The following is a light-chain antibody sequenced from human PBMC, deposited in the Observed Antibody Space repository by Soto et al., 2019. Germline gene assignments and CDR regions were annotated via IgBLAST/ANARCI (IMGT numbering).Light chain of an antibody. V-gene: IGLV2-14*03. J-gene: IGLJ1*01. CDR3: GAITRSSTSV. Sequence: QSALNQPDSVSRSTGQSTTISCTATSSVLAAFEYVSQNPQQPGKSPKPIIYDVTTRPSGVSIPSSRSKSGNTAPLTTSWIQAEVECDYYCGAITRSSTSVVGTGTK. CDR2: DVT. CDR1: SSVLAAFEY.